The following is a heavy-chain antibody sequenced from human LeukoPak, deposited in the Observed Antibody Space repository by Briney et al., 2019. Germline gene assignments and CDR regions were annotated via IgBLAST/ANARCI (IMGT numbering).Heavy chain of an antibody. CDR2: ISGTGGST. CDR3: ARVWRGNYYDY. Sequence: GGSLRLSCAASGFTFSTYWMSWVRQAPGKGLEWISAISGTGGSTYYADSVKGRFTISRDNSKNTLYLQMNSLRAEDTAIYYCARVWRGNYYDYWGQGTLVTVSS. CDR1: GFTFSTYW. V-gene: IGHV3-23*01. J-gene: IGHJ4*02. D-gene: IGHD1-1*01.